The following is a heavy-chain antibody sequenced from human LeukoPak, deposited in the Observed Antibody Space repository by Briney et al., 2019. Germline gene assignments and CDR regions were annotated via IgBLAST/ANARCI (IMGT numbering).Heavy chain of an antibody. CDR2: INPNSGGT. Sequence: ASVKASCXASGYSFTGYEMDWVQQAPGQGLGWMGRINPNSGGTNYAQKFQGRVTMTRDTSISTVYMELSRLTSDDTAVYYCARDFMGSYEYWGQGTLVTVSS. D-gene: IGHD3-10*01. CDR1: GYSFTGYE. V-gene: IGHV1-2*06. J-gene: IGHJ4*02. CDR3: ARDFMGSYEY.